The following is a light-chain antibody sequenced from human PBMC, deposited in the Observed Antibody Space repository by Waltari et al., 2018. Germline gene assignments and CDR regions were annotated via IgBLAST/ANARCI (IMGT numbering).Light chain of an antibody. CDR3: QQSYSTPPT. CDR2: AAS. J-gene: IGKJ1*01. Sequence: DIQMTQSPSSLSASVGARVTITCRASQSISSNLNWYQQQPGKAPKLLIYAASSLQSGDPSRFSGSGSGTDFTLTISSQQPEDFATYYCQQSYSTPPTFGQGTKVEIK. CDR1: QSISSN. V-gene: IGKV1-39*01.